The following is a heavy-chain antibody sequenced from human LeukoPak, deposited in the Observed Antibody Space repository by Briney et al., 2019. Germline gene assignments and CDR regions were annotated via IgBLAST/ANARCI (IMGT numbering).Heavy chain of an antibody. J-gene: IGHJ4*02. V-gene: IGHV3-21*04. CDR2: ISSSSSYI. CDR3: AKTPLMIVVVLTYYFDY. CDR1: GFTFSSYS. Sequence: NPGGSLRLSCAASGFTFSSYSMNWVRQAPGKGLEWVSSISSSSSYIYYADSVKGRFTISRDNAKNSLYLQMNSLRAEDTAVYYCAKTPLMIVVVLTYYFDYWGQGTLVTVSS. D-gene: IGHD3-22*01.